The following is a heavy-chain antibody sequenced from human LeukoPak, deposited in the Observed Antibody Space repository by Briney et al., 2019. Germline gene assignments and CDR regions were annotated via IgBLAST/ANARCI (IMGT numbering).Heavy chain of an antibody. D-gene: IGHD5-12*01. CDR3: ARGGYSGYIPY. CDR2: ITNSGSTI. J-gene: IGHJ4*02. Sequence: GGSLRLSCAASGFTFSDYYMSWLRQAPGKGLEWVSYITNSGSTIYYADSVKGRFTISRDNAKNSLYLQMNSLRAEDTAVYYCARGGYSGYIPYWGQGTLVSVSS. CDR1: GFTFSDYY. V-gene: IGHV3-11*04.